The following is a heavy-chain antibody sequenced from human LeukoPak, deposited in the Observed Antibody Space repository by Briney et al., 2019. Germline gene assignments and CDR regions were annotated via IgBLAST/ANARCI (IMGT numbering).Heavy chain of an antibody. V-gene: IGHV1-69*13. Sequence: GASVKVSCKASGGTFSSYAISWVRQAPGQGLEWMGGIIPIFGTANYAQKFQGRVTITADESTSTAYMELSSLRSEDTAVYYCATGSPSEYYYDSSGYYYFDYWGQGTLVTVSS. CDR1: GGTFSSYA. D-gene: IGHD3-22*01. J-gene: IGHJ4*02. CDR2: IIPIFGTA. CDR3: ATGSPSEYYYDSSGYYYFDY.